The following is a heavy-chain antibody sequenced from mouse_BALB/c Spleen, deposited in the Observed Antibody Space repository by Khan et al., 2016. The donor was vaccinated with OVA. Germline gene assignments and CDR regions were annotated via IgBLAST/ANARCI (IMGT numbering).Heavy chain of an antibody. Sequence: EVKLQESGPGLVKPSQSLSLTCTVTGYSITSEYAWNWIRHFPGNKLEWMGYITYNGNTRYNPSLKSRISITRDTSKNQFFLQLNSVTTEDTATYYCTRKDYYDYDPFPYWGQGTLVTVSA. CDR2: ITYNGNT. J-gene: IGHJ3*01. CDR3: TRKDYYDYDPFPY. V-gene: IGHV3-2*02. CDR1: GYSITSEYA. D-gene: IGHD2-4*01.